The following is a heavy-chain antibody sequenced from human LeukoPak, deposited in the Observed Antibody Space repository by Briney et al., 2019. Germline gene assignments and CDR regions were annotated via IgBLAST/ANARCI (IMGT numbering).Heavy chain of an antibody. CDR3: ARERYCSSTSCSNWFDP. CDR2: IYYSGST. J-gene: IGHJ5*02. D-gene: IGHD2-2*01. CDR1: GGSISSGGYY. V-gene: IGHV4-31*03. Sequence: SETLSLTCTVSGGSISSGGYYWSWIRQHPGKGLEWIGYIYYSGSTYYNPSLKSRVTISVDTSKNQFSLKLSSVPAADTAVYYCARERYCSSTSCSNWFDPWGQGTLVTVSS.